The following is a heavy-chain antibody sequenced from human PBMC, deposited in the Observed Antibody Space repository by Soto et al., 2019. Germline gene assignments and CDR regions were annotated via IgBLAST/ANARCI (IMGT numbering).Heavy chain of an antibody. CDR1: GFTFSSDA. CDR3: VRDSNYYDLSTRYIQH. CDR2: ISSDGRNK. V-gene: IGHV3-30*04. D-gene: IGHD3-22*01. Sequence: GGSLRLSCAASGFTFSSDAMHWVRQAPGKGQEWVALISSDGRNKFSADSVQGRFTISRDNSKNTLYLQMNSLRREDTAVYYCVRDSNYYDLSTRYIQHWGQGTLVTVSS. J-gene: IGHJ1*01.